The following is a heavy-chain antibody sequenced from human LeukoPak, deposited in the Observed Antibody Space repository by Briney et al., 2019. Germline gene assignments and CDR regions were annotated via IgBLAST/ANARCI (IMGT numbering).Heavy chain of an antibody. CDR1: GGSISSYY. D-gene: IGHD6-6*01. Sequence: SETLSLTCTVSGGSISSYYWSWIRQPPGKGLEWIGYIYYSGSTNYNPSLKSRVTISVDTSKNQFSLKLSSVTAADTAVYYCARGNRSSLDPWGQGTLVTVSS. CDR2: IYYSGST. V-gene: IGHV4-59*12. J-gene: IGHJ5*02. CDR3: ARGNRSSLDP.